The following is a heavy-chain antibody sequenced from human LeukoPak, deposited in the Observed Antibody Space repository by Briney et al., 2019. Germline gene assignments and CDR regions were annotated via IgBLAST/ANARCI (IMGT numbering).Heavy chain of an antibody. D-gene: IGHD6-13*01. CDR3: ARRGRYSSSWYVDYMDV. V-gene: IGHV1-46*01. CDR2: INPSGGST. Sequence: ASVKVSCKASGYPFTTYDINWVRQAPGQGLEWMGIINPSGGSTSYAQKFQGRVTMTRDMSTSTVYMELSSLRSEDTAVYYCARRGRYSSSWYVDYMDVWGKGTTVTVSS. CDR1: GYPFTTYD. J-gene: IGHJ6*03.